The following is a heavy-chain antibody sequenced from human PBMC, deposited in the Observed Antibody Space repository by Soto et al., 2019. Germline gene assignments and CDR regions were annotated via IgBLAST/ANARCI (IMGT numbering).Heavy chain of an antibody. J-gene: IGHJ4*02. V-gene: IGHV3-33*01. CDR1: GFTFSSYG. CDR2: IWYDGSNK. Sequence: PGGSLRLSCAASGFTFSSYGMHWVRQAPGKGLEWVAVIWYDGSNKYYADSVKGRFTISRDNSKNTLYLQMNSLRAEDTAVYYCARDLYSDRSGPLDYWGQGTLLTVSS. D-gene: IGHD3-22*01. CDR3: ARDLYSDRSGPLDY.